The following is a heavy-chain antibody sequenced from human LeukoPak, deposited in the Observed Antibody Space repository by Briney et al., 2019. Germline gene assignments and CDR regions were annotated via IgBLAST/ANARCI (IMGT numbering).Heavy chain of an antibody. CDR3: ARDLDGRAAAGTDYYYGMDV. V-gene: IGHV4-4*09. CDR1: GGSISSYY. J-gene: IGHJ6*02. Sequence: SETLSLTCTVSGGSISSYYWSWIRQPPGKGLEWIGYIYTSGSTNYNPSLKSRVTISVDTSKNQFSLKLSSVTAADTAVYYCARDLDGRAAAGTDYYYGMDVWGQGTTVTVSS. CDR2: IYTSGST. D-gene: IGHD6-13*01.